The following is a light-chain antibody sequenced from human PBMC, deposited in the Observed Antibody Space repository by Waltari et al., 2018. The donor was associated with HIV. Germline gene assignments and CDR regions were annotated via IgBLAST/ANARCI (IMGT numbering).Light chain of an antibody. CDR3: QQSQAIPAT. Sequence: DIQMPQSPSSLSASVGDRVTITCRANQNINRYLNWYRQKPGKAPTLLIFGSSTLQSGVPSRFSASGSGIDFILTITGVQHEDFATYFCQQSQAIPATFGQGTK. J-gene: IGKJ2*01. CDR1: QNINRY. CDR2: GSS. V-gene: IGKV1-39*01.